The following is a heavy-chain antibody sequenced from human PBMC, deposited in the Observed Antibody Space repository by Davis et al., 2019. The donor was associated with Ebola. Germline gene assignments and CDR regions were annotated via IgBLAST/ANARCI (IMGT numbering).Heavy chain of an antibody. CDR2: IYPGDSDT. Sequence: GESLKISCKGSGYSFTNYWIGWVRQMPGKGLEWMGIIYPGDSDTRYSPSFEGQVTISVDRSITTAHLQWSSLKASDAAIYYCARQASLYGAIDYWGQGTLVTVSS. CDR1: GYSFTNYW. J-gene: IGHJ4*02. D-gene: IGHD4/OR15-4a*01. CDR3: ARQASLYGAIDY. V-gene: IGHV5-51*01.